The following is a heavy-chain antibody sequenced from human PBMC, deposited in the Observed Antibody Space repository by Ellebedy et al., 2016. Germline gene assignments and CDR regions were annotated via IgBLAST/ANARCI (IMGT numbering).Heavy chain of an antibody. CDR1: GFTFSDHF. J-gene: IGHJ4*02. CDR2: SRNKANSYIT. CDR3: ARGTGHFDY. V-gene: IGHV3-72*01. Sequence: GGSLRLXXAASGFTFSDHFMDWVRQAPGKGLEWVGRSRNKANSYITDYAASVKGRFTISRDDSKNSLYLQMNSLRVEDTAVYFCARGTGHFDYWGQGTLVTVSS. D-gene: IGHD1-1*01.